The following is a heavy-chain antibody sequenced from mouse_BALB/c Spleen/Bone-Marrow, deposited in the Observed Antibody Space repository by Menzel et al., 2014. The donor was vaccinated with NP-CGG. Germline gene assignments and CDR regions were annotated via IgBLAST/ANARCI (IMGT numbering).Heavy chain of an antibody. CDR3: AKNWVYFDY. J-gene: IGHJ2*01. V-gene: IGHV1-69*02. D-gene: IGHD4-1*01. CDR1: GYTFTSYW. Sequence: VQRVESGAELVKPGAPVKLSCKASGYTFTSYWMSWVKQRPGRGLEWIGRIDPSDSETHYNQKFKDKATLTVDKSSSTAYVQLSSLTSEDSAVYYCAKNWVYFDYWGQGTTLTVSS. CDR2: IDPSDSET.